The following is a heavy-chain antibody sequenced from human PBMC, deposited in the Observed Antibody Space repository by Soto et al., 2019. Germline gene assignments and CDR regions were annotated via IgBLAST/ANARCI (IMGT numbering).Heavy chain of an antibody. D-gene: IGHD5-18*01. J-gene: IGHJ6*02. CDR2: TYYRSKWYN. CDR1: GGRVSSNRAA. V-gene: IGHV6-1*01. CDR3: ARVVTAMVTSDYYYVMDV. Sequence: SPTLSLTYDSSGGRVSSNRAAWNWIRQSTSRGLEWLGRTYYRSKWYNDYAVSVKSRITINPDTSKNQFSLQLNSVTPEDTAVYYFARVVTAMVTSDYYYVMDVWGQGTTVTVSS.